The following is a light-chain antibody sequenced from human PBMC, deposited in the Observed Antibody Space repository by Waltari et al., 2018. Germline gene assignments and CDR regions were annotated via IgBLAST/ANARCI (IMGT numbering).Light chain of an antibody. V-gene: IGKV1-9*01. Sequence: DIQLTQSPSFLSASVGDRVTITCRASQGISGYLAWYQQRPGKGPKLLIYAASTLQSGVPSRFSGSGSGADFTLTISSLQPEDFATYICQQYRTPPWTFGQGTKVEMK. J-gene: IGKJ1*01. CDR3: QQYRTPPWT. CDR1: QGISGY. CDR2: AAS.